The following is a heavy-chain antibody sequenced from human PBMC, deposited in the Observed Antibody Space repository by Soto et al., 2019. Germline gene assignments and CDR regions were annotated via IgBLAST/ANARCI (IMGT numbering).Heavy chain of an antibody. Sequence: SETLSLTCTVSGGSISSSSYYWGWIRQPPGKGLEWIGSVYYSGSTYYNPSLKRRVTISVDTSKNQFSLKLSSVTAADTAVYYCARLCRTTTFYTWYWGQGTLVTVSS. D-gene: IGHD1-26*01. CDR3: ARLCRTTTFYTWY. V-gene: IGHV4-39*01. CDR2: VYYSGST. CDR1: GGSISSSSYY. J-gene: IGHJ4*02.